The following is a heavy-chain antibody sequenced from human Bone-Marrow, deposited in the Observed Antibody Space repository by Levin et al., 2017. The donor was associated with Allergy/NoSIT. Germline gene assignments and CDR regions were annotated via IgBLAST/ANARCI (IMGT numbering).Heavy chain of an antibody. J-gene: IGHJ4*02. Sequence: PGGSLRLSCAASGFAFSNYNLHWVRQAPGKGLEWVAVISYEGSDTFYLDSVRGRFTVSRDNSKNTLYLQMSSLRSEDTALYYCTKEIRQRITLRGVTMRPTAHAFDSWGQGTLVTVSS. CDR3: TKEIRQRITLRGVTMRPTAHAFDS. V-gene: IGHV3-30*18. D-gene: IGHD3-3*01. CDR1: GFAFSNYN. CDR2: ISYEGSDT.